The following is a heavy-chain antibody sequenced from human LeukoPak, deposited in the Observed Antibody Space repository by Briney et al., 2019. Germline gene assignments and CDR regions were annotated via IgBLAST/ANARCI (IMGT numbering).Heavy chain of an antibody. V-gene: IGHV3-53*01. J-gene: IGHJ4*02. CDR1: GFTFSTYS. CDR3: ARMVRYYFDY. D-gene: IGHD5-18*01. CDR2: IHSDGST. Sequence: PGGSLRLSCAASGFTFSTYSMNWVRQAPGKGLEWVSIIHSDGSTYYADSVKGRFTISRDNSKNTVYFQMNSLRAEGTAVYYCARMVRYYFDYWGQGTLVAVSS.